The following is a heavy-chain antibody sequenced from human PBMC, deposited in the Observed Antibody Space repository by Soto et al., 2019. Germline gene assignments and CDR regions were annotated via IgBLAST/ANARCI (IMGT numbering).Heavy chain of an antibody. CDR1: GGSISSGDYY. J-gene: IGHJ4*02. CDR2: IYYSGST. Sequence: QVQLQESGPGLVKPSQTLSLTCTVSGGSISSGDYYWSWIRQPPGKGLEWIGYIYYSGSTYYNPYLKSRVTISVDTSKNQFSLKLSSVTAADTAVYYCARVPTYYYDSSGYSIMDDWGQGTLVTVSS. D-gene: IGHD3-22*01. V-gene: IGHV4-30-4*01. CDR3: ARVPTYYYDSSGYSIMDD.